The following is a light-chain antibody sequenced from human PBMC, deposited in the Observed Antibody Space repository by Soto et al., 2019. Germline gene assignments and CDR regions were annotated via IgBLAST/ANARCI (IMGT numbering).Light chain of an antibody. Sequence: DIQMTQSPSTLSASVGDRVTITCRASQSISSWLAWYQQKPGKAPKLLIYKASSLESGVPSRFSGSASGKEFILIIRSLQADYFATYSCHQYNSYPRTFGQGTKVEIK. CDR3: HQYNSYPRT. J-gene: IGKJ1*01. CDR2: KAS. CDR1: QSISSW. V-gene: IGKV1-5*03.